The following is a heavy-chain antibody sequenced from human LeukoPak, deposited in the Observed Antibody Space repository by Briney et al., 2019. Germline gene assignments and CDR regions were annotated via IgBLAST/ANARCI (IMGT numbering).Heavy chain of an antibody. CDR3: ARDQSYCGGDCYSCCGAFDI. V-gene: IGHV3-7*01. CDR1: GFTFSSYW. Sequence: GGSLRLSCAASGFTFSSYWMSWVRQAPGKGLEWVANIKQDGSEKYYVDSVKGRFTISRDNAKNSLYLQMNGLRAEDTAVYYCARDQSYCGGDCYSCCGAFDIWGQGTMVTVSS. J-gene: IGHJ3*02. CDR2: IKQDGSEK. D-gene: IGHD2-21*02.